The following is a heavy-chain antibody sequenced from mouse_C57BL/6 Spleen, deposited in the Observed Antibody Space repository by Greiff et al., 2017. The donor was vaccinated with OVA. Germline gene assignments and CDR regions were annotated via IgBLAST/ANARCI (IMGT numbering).Heavy chain of an antibody. CDR2: IDPSDSYT. CDR1: GYTFTSYW. CDR3: ARRGPHYFDY. D-gene: IGHD3-3*01. Sequence: QVQLQQPGAELVKPGASVKLSCKASGYTFTSYWMQWVKQRPGQGLEWIGEIDPSDSYTNYNQKFKGQATLTVDTSSSTAYMQLSSLTSEDSAVYYCARRGPHYFDYWGKGTTLTVSS. V-gene: IGHV1-50*01. J-gene: IGHJ2*01.